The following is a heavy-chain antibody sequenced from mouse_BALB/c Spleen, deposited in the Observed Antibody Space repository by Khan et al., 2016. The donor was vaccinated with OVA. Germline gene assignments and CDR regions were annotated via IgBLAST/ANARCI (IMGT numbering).Heavy chain of an antibody. D-gene: IGHD1-1*01. Sequence: QVQLQQSGPELVMPGASVKMSCKASGYSFTDYIISWVKQRPGQGLQWIGEIYPGSGSIYSNEKFKGRATLTADKSSNTAYMQLRSLTSEDSAVFFVAGSEYGRTYPGFVYWGQGTLVTVSA. CDR3: AGSEYGRTYPGFVY. CDR1: GYSFTDYI. CDR2: IYPGSGSI. V-gene: IGHV1-81*01. J-gene: IGHJ3*01.